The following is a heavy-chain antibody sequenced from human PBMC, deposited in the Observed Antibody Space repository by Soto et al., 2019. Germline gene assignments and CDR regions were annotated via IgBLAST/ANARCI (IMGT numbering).Heavy chain of an antibody. CDR1: GYTVTSYY. CDR2: INPNSGGT. Sequence: ASAKVSCKASGYTVTSYYIHCVRQAPGKGLEWMGWINPNSGGTNYAQKFQGWVTMTRDTSISTAYMELSRLRSDDTAVYYCAREYHSGSYLDSWGQGTLVTVSS. J-gene: IGHJ4*02. CDR3: AREYHSGSYLDS. V-gene: IGHV1-2*04. D-gene: IGHD1-26*01.